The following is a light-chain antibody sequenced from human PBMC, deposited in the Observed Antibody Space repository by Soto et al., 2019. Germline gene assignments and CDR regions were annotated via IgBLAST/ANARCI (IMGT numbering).Light chain of an antibody. CDR1: QSVNSW. CDR3: QEYSFYGT. CDR2: DAS. J-gene: IGKJ1*01. Sequence: DVQMTQSPSTLSASVGDTVTITCRASQSVNSWLAWYQQKPGKAPKLLIYDASTVESGVPSRFSGRGSGTEFPLTISSLQSDDFATYYCQEYSFYGTFGPGTKVEIK. V-gene: IGKV1-5*01.